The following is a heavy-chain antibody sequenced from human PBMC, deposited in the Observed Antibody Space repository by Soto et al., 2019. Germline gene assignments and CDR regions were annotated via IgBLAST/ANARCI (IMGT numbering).Heavy chain of an antibody. J-gene: IGHJ6*02. Sequence: EVQLVESGGGLVKPGGSLRLSCAASGFTFSSYSMNWVRQAPGKGLEWVSSISSSSFSINYADSVKGRFSISRDNAQNSLHLQMNNLRAEDTAVYYCARNESSNIYGMDVWGQGTTVIVSS. CDR3: ARNESSNIYGMDV. CDR2: ISSSSFSI. D-gene: IGHD6-6*01. CDR1: GFTFSSYS. V-gene: IGHV3-21*02.